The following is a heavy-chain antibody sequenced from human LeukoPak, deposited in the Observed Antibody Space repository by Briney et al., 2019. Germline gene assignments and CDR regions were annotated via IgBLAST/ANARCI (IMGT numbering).Heavy chain of an antibody. V-gene: IGHV1-18*01. Sequence: ASVKVSCKASGYTFTSYGISWVRQAPGQGLEWMRWISAYNGNTNYAQKLQGRVTMTTDTSTSTAYMELRSLRSDDTAVYYCARAPGTTAEDWFDPWGQGTLVTVSS. J-gene: IGHJ5*02. CDR1: GYTFTSYG. CDR3: ARAPGTTAEDWFDP. D-gene: IGHD1-1*01. CDR2: ISAYNGNT.